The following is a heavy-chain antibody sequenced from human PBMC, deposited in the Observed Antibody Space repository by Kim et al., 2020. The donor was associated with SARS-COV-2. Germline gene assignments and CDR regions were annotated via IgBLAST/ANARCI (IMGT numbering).Heavy chain of an antibody. CDR2: ISSSSSYI. V-gene: IGHV3-21*01. J-gene: IGHJ5*02. CDR3: ARDRFFIAAAGTEENWFDP. Sequence: GGSLRLSCAASGFTFSSYSMNWVRQAPGKGLEWVSSISSSSSYIYYADSVKGRFTISRDNAKNSLYLQMNSLRAEDTAVYYCARDRFFIAAAGTEENWFDPWGQGTLVTVSS. CDR1: GFTFSSYS. D-gene: IGHD6-13*01.